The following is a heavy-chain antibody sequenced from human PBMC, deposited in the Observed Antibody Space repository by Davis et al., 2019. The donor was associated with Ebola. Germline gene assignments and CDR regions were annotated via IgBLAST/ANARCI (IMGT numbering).Heavy chain of an antibody. D-gene: IGHD2-21*01. J-gene: IGHJ6*02. CDR2: IDYSGST. CDR3: ARLNCVGDCYVDV. Sequence: SETLSLTCTVSGVSISGHYWSWIRQSPGMRLEWIGYIDYSGSTNYNPSLKSRVPLSEDTSKNQFSLKLSSVTAADTAFYYCARLNCVGDCYVDVWGQGTTVTVSS. V-gene: IGHV4-59*11. CDR1: GVSISGHY.